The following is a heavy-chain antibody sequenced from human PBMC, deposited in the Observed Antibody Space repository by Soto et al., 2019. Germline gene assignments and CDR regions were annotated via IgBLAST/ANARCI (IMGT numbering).Heavy chain of an antibody. CDR3: ATGLPGSSSHPTRDY. CDR1: GYTLTELS. CDR2: FDPEDGET. V-gene: IGHV1-24*01. D-gene: IGHD6-6*01. J-gene: IGHJ4*02. Sequence: ASVKVSCKVSGYTLTELSMHWVRQAPGKGLEWMGGFDPEDGETIYAQKFQGRVTMTEDTSTDTAYMELSSLRSEDTAVYYCATGLPGSSSHPTRDYWGQGTLVTVSS.